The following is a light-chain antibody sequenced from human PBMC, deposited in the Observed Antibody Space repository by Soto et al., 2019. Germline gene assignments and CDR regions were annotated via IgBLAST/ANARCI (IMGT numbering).Light chain of an antibody. V-gene: IGKV3-11*01. CDR3: QPRSKWRT. CDR1: QSVSGY. J-gene: IGKJ1*01. CDR2: DAS. Sequence: EIVLTQSPATLSLSPGERATLSCRASQSVSGYLAWYQQKPGQAPRLLIYDASKRATGIPARFSGSGFGTDFTLNISSLEPEDFAVYYCQPRSKWRTFGQGTKVEIK.